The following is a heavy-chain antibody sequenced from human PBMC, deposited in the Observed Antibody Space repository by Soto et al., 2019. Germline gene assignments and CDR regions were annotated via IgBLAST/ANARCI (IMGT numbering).Heavy chain of an antibody. CDR1: GDSVSTNVAA. CDR3: ARDPGSSSWYGYYYYYGMDV. V-gene: IGHV6-1*01. J-gene: IGHJ6*02. D-gene: IGHD6-13*01. Sequence: SQTLSLTCAICGDSVSTNVAAWNWIRQSPSRGLEWLGRTYYRSKWYNDYAVSVKSRITINPDTSKNQFSLQLNSVTPEDTAVYYCARDPGSSSWYGYYYYYGMDVWGQGTTVTVSS. CDR2: TYYRSKWYN.